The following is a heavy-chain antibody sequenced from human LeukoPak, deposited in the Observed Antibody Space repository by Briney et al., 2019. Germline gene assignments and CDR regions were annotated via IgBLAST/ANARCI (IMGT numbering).Heavy chain of an antibody. CDR3: ARGRDVVVPAAPGNWFDP. CDR2: IYTSGST. V-gene: IGHV4-61*02. D-gene: IGHD2-2*01. CDR1: GGSISSGSYY. Sequence: SQTLSLTCTVSGGSISSGSYYWSWIRQPDGKGLEWIGRIYTSGSTNYNPSLKSRVTISVDTSKNQFSLKLSSVTAADTAVYYCARGRDVVVPAAPGNWFDPWGQGTLVTVSS. J-gene: IGHJ5*02.